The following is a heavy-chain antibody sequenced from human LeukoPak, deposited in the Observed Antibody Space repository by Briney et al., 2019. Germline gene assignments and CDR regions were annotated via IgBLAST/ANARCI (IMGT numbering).Heavy chain of an antibody. J-gene: IGHJ4*02. CDR2: IWYDGSNK. CDR3: ARAEVQHYYGSGSYLDY. CDR1: GFPFSGFG. D-gene: IGHD3-10*01. Sequence: GGSLRLSCAASGFPFSGFGMHWVRQAPGKGLEWVAVIWYDGSNKYYADSVKGRFTISRDNSKNTLYLQMNSLRAEDTAVYYCARAEVQHYYGSGSYLDYWGQGTLVTVSS. V-gene: IGHV3-30*19.